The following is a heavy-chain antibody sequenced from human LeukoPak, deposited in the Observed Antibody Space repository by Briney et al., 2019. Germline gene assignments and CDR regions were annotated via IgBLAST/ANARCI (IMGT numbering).Heavy chain of an antibody. V-gene: IGHV4-39*07. CDR1: GGSISSSSYY. D-gene: IGHD2-2*01. CDR3: ARGSSTLTRRDFDY. Sequence: SETLSLTCTVSGGSISSSSYYWGWIRQPPGKGLEWIGSIYYSGSTYYNPSLKSRVTISVDRSKNQFSLKLSSVTAADTAVYYCARGSSTLTRRDFDYWGQGTLVTVSS. J-gene: IGHJ4*02. CDR2: IYYSGST.